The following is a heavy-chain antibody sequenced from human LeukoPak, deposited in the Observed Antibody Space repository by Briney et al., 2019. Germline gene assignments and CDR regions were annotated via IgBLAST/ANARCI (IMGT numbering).Heavy chain of an antibody. V-gene: IGHV3-23*01. CDR1: GFTFSAYA. D-gene: IGHD2-21*02. CDR2: IGSDNKP. J-gene: IGHJ3*02. CDR3: ARDVLVTSSPDAFDI. Sequence: GGSLRLSCKASGFTFSAYAMTWVRQAPGKGLEWVSSIGSDNKPHYSESVKGRFAISRDNSKSMLFLQLNSLRAEDTALYYCARDVLVTSSPDAFDIWGQGTMVTVSS.